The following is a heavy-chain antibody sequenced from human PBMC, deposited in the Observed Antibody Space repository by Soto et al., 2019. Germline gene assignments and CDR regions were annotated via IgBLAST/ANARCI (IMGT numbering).Heavy chain of an antibody. Sequence: SETLSLTCAVYGGSFSGYSWSWIRQPPGKGLEWIGYIYHSGSTYYNPSLKSRVTISVDRSKNQFSLKLSSVTAADTAVYYCARVPGPWGQGTLVTV. CDR3: ARVPGP. CDR2: IYHSGST. V-gene: IGHV4-30-2*01. CDR1: GGSFSGYS. J-gene: IGHJ5*02.